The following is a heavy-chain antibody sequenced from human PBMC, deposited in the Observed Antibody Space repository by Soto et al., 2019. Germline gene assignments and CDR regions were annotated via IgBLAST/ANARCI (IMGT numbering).Heavy chain of an antibody. CDR1: GGSISSSSYF. CDR2: IYYSGST. CDR3: ARHPSDFWFDP. J-gene: IGHJ5*02. D-gene: IGHD2-21*02. V-gene: IGHV4-39*01. Sequence: QLQLQESGPGLVKPSETLSLTCTVSGGSISSSSYFWGWIRQPPGKGLEWIGSIYYSGSTYYNPSLQSRVTVSVDTSKNQFSLTLSSVTAAGTAVYYCARHPSDFWFDPWGQGTLVTVSS.